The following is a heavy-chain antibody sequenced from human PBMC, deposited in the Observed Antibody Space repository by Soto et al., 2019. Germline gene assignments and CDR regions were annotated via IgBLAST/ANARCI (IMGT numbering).Heavy chain of an antibody. D-gene: IGHD3-3*01. Sequence: GGSLRLSCAASGFTFSNAWMSWVCQAPGKGLEWVGRIKSKTDGGTTDYAAPVKGRFTISRDDSKNTLYLQMNSLKTEDTAVYYCTTDLVYDFWSGYSHYWGQGTLVTVSS. J-gene: IGHJ4*02. CDR2: IKSKTDGGTT. CDR1: GFTFSNAW. CDR3: TTDLVYDFWSGYSHY. V-gene: IGHV3-15*01.